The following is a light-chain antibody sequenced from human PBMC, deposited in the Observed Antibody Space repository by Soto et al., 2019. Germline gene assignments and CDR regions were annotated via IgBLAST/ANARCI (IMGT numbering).Light chain of an antibody. Sequence: SYELTQPPSVSVAPGQTARITCGGNNSGTKSVHWYQQKPGQAPVLVVYDDRDRPSGIPERFSGSNSGNTATLTISRVEVGDEADYYCQVWDSSSDLVVFGGGTKLTVL. CDR3: QVWDSSSDLVV. CDR2: DDR. J-gene: IGLJ2*01. V-gene: IGLV3-21*02. CDR1: NSGTKS.